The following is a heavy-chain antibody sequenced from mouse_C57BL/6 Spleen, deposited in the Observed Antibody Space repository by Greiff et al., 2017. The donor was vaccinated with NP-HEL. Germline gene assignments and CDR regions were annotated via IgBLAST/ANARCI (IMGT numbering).Heavy chain of an antibody. CDR1: GYTFTSYW. Sequence: VQLQQPGAELVMPGASVKLSCKASGYTFTSYWMHWVKQRPGQGLEWIGEIDPSDSYTNYNQKFKGKSTLTVDKSSSTAYMQLSSLTSEDSAVYYCARQLDYWGQGTTLTDSS. D-gene: IGHD4-1*02. CDR3: ARQLDY. J-gene: IGHJ2*01. CDR2: IDPSDSYT. V-gene: IGHV1-69*01.